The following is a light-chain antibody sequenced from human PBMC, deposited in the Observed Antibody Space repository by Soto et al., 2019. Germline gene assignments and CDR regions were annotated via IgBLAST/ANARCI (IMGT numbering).Light chain of an antibody. V-gene: IGLV2-14*01. CDR2: EVS. Sequence: QSGLGEHACGCGSPEQTITISCTGTSSDVGGYNYVSWYQQHPGKAPKLMIYEVSNRPSGVSNRFSGSKSGNTASLTISGLQAEDEADYYCSSYTSSSTYVFGTGTKVTVL. CDR3: SSYTSSSTYV. CDR1: SSDVGGYNY. J-gene: IGLJ1*01.